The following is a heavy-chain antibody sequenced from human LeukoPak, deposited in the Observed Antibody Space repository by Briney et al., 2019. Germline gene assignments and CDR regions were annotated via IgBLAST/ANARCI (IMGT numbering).Heavy chain of an antibody. CDR2: ISGSGGST. CDR1: GFTFSSYG. D-gene: IGHD2-2*01. V-gene: IGHV3-23*01. J-gene: IGHJ4*02. CDR3: AKLVGYCSSTSCHDY. Sequence: GGSLRLSCAASGFTFSSYGMSWVRQAPGKGLEWVSAISGSGGSTYYADSVKGRFTISRDNSKNTLYLQMNSLRAEDTAVYYCAKLVGYCSSTSCHDYWGQGTLVTVSS.